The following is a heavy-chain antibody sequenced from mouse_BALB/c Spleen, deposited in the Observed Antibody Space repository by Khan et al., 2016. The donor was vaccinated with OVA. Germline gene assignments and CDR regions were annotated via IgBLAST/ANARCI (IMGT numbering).Heavy chain of an antibody. CDR2: ISTYYGNI. D-gene: IGHD2-3*01. CDR1: GYTFADSG. V-gene: IGHV1S137*01. Sequence: QVQLKQSGPEPVRPGASVTISCKGSGYTFADSGMHWVRQSHAKSLEWIGVISTYYGNIKYNQKFEGRATMTVDKSSSTAYMELARLTSEDSAVYFCTRDGISEFNYWGQGTLVTVSA. J-gene: IGHJ3*01. CDR3: TRDGISEFNY.